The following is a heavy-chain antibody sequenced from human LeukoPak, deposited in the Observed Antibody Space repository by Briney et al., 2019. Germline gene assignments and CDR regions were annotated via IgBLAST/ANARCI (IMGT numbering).Heavy chain of an antibody. CDR1: GGSISSSSYY. J-gene: IGHJ6*03. CDR2: IYYSGST. D-gene: IGHD3-10*01. V-gene: IGHV4-39*07. CDR3: ARDGYYYGSGYYYYYMDV. Sequence: SETLSLTCTVSGGSISSSSYYWGWIRQPLGKGLEWIGSIYYSGSTYYNPSLKSRVTISVDTSKNQFSLKLSSVAAADTAVYYCARDGYYYGSGYYYYYMDVWGKGTTVTISS.